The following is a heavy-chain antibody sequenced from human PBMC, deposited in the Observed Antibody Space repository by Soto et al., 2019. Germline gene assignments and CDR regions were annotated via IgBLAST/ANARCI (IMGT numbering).Heavy chain of an antibody. V-gene: IGHV4-34*01. CDR3: AREYCSGGSCYLNY. CDR2: INHSGST. D-gene: IGHD2-15*01. Sequence: PSETLSLTCAVYGGSFSCYYWSWIRQPPGKGLEWIGEINHSGSTNYNPSLKSRVTISVDTSKNQFSLKLSSVTAADTAVYYCAREYCSGGSCYLNYWGQGTLVTSP. CDR1: GGSFSCYY. J-gene: IGHJ4*02.